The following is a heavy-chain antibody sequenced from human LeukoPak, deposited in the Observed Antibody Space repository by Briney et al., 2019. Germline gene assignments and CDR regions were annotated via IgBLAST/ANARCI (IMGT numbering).Heavy chain of an antibody. V-gene: IGHV1-2*02. Sequence: ASVKVSCKASGYNFVGYYLHWVRQAPGQGLEWMAWIDPYTGNTHYAQKFQGRITVTRDTSLSTTYMELDWLTSDDTALYYCAREYSASEHWGQGTLVTVSS. CDR2: IDPYTGNT. CDR1: GYNFVGYY. J-gene: IGHJ1*01. D-gene: IGHD5-12*01. CDR3: AREYSASEH.